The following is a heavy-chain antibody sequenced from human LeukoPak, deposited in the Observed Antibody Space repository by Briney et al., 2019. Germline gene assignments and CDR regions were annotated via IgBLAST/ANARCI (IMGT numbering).Heavy chain of an antibody. V-gene: IGHV1-2*06. CDR1: GYTFTGYY. J-gene: IGHJ6*03. Sequence: ASVKVSCKASGYTFTGYYMHWVRQAPGQGLEWMGRINPNSGGTNYAQKFQGRVTMTRDTSISTAYMELSRLRSDDTAVYYCARNSWASMGSRYYMDVRGKGTTVTVSS. CDR3: ARNSWASMGSRYYMDV. CDR2: INPNSGGT. D-gene: IGHD2-8*01.